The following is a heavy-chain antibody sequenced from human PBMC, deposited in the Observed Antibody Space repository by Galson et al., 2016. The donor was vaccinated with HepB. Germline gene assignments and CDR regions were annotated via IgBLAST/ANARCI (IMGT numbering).Heavy chain of an antibody. V-gene: IGHV3-15*01. D-gene: IGHD5/OR15-5a*01. CDR2: LRSKSDGGTM. CDR1: GFNFRHTW. Sequence: SLRLSCAASGFNFRHTWMSWVRQAPGKGLEWVGRLRSKSDGGTMDFAAPLRGRFTISRDDSENTLFLQMNSLKIEDTAVYYCTTIAPGALAGYNVLYVWGQGTKVTVS. J-gene: IGHJ3*01. CDR3: TTIAPGALAGYNVLYV.